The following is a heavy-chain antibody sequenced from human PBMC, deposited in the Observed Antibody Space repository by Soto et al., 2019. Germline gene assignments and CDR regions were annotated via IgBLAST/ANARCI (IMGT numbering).Heavy chain of an antibody. CDR1: GGSISSYS. CDR3: GRHELAVAKKAAFDI. D-gene: IGHD6-19*01. CDR2: IYYSGST. J-gene: IGHJ3*02. V-gene: IGHV4-59*08. Sequence: SETLSLTCTVSGGSISSYSWTWIRQPPGKGLEWIGYIYYSGSTNYNPSLKSRVTVSVGTSKNQFSLKLTSVTAADTAVYYCGRHELAVAKKAAFDIWGQGTMVTVSS.